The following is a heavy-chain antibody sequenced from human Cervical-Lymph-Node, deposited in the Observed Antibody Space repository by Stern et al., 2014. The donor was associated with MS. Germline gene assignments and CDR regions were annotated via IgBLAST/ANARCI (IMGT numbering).Heavy chain of an antibody. V-gene: IGHV3-13*01. D-gene: IGHD2-15*01. CDR3: ARALGYCSGGSCYYFDY. CDR1: GFTFSSYD. J-gene: IGHJ4*02. Sequence: VQLVESGGGLVQPGGSLRLSCAASGFTFSSYDMHWVRQATGKGLEWVSAIGTAGDTYYPGSVKGRFTICRENAKNSLYLQMNSLRAGDTAVYYCARALGYCSGGSCYYFDYWGQGTLVTVSS. CDR2: IGTAGDT.